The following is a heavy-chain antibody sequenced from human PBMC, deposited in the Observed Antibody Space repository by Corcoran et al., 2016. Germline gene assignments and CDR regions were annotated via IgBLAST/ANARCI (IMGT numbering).Heavy chain of an antibody. V-gene: IGHV3-48*04. J-gene: IGHJ5*02. CDR1: GFTFSSYS. D-gene: IGHD3-10*01. Sequence: EVQLVESGGGLVQPGGSLRLSCAASGFTFSSYSMNWVRQAPGKGLEWVSYISSSSSTIYYADSVKGRFTISRDNAKNSLYLQMNSLRAEETAVYYCARGHTASEKPITMVRGPPLRWGWFDPWGQGTLVTVSS. CDR3: ARGHTASEKPITMVRGPPLRWGWFDP. CDR2: ISSSSSTI.